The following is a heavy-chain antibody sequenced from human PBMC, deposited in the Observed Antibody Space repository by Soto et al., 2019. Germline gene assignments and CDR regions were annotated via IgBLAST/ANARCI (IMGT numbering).Heavy chain of an antibody. J-gene: IGHJ6*02. Sequence: SVKVSCKASGGTFSSYTISWVRQAPGQGLEWMGRIIPILGIANYAQKFQGRVTITADKSTSTAYLQWSSLKASDTAMYYCATASTNYYYYYGMDAWGQGTTVTVSS. CDR1: GGTFSSYT. V-gene: IGHV1-69*02. CDR2: IIPILGIA. CDR3: ATASTNYYYYYGMDA.